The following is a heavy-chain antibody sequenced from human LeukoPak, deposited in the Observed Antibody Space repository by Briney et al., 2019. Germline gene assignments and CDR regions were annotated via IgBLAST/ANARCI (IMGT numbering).Heavy chain of an antibody. J-gene: IGHJ4*02. CDR1: GFTFSSYA. CDR3: AREGKWLQLRYFDY. Sequence: GGSLRLSCAASGFTFSSYAMSWVRQAPGKGLEWVSAISGSGGSTYYADSVKGRFTISRDNSKNTLYLQLSSLRSEDTAVYYCAREGKWLQLRYFDYWGQGTLVTVSS. CDR2: ISGSGGST. D-gene: IGHD5-24*01. V-gene: IGHV3-23*01.